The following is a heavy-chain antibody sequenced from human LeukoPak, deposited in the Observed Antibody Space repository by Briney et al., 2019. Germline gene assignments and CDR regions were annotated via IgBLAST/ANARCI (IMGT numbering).Heavy chain of an antibody. D-gene: IGHD3-10*01. Sequence: ASVKVSCTASGGTFTSYAISWVRQAPGQGLEWMGGIIPIFGTANYAQKFQGRVTITADESTSTAYMELSSLRSEDTAVYYCARTWFGELLVSNWFDPWGQGTLVTVSA. CDR2: IIPIFGTA. CDR3: ARTWFGELLVSNWFDP. J-gene: IGHJ5*02. V-gene: IGHV1-69*13. CDR1: GGTFTSYA.